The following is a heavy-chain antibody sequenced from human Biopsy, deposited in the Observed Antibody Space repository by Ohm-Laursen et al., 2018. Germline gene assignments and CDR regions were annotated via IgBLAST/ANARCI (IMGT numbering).Heavy chain of an antibody. D-gene: IGHD1-26*01. CDR3: ARDEGLLRAFDI. Sequence: SETLSLTCTVSGGSISGHFWSWVRQPARKGLEWIGRIYSNGNTNYNPSLKSRVSMSVDTSKNHFSLNLTSVTAADTAMYYCARDEGLLRAFDIWGQGTLGTVSS. CDR1: GGSISGHF. V-gene: IGHV4-4*07. CDR2: IYSNGNT. J-gene: IGHJ3*02.